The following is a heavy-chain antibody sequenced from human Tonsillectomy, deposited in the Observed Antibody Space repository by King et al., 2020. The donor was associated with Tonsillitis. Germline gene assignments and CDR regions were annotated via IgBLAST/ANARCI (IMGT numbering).Heavy chain of an antibody. V-gene: IGHV3-30*18. CDR1: GFTFSSYG. CDR2: ISYDGSNK. Sequence: VQLVESGGGVVQPGRSLRLSCAASGFTFSSYGMHWVRQAPGKGLEWVAVISYDGSNKYYADSVKGRFTISRDNSKNTLYLQMNSLRAEDTAVYYCANDLGSVSSDYWGQGTLVTVSS. J-gene: IGHJ4*02. CDR3: ANDLGSVSSDY. D-gene: IGHD3-10*01.